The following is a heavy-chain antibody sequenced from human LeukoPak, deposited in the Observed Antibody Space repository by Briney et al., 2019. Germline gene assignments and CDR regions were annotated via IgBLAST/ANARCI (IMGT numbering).Heavy chain of an antibody. J-gene: IGHJ4*02. Sequence: RPSETLSLTCTVSGASISSNDYYWGWIRQPPGKGLEWIGSIYYSGSTYYNPSLQSRVTISVDTSKNQSSLKLTSVTAADTAVYYCARRGRGSWVGGFLDYWGQGTLVTVSS. D-gene: IGHD6-13*01. V-gene: IGHV4-39*01. CDR1: GASISSNDYY. CDR2: IYYSGST. CDR3: ARRGRGSWVGGFLDY.